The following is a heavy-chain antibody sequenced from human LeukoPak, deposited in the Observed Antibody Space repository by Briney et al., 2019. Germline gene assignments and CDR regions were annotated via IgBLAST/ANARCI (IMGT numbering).Heavy chain of an antibody. CDR2: IDHDGSEK. CDR3: ASLSLD. J-gene: IGHJ4*02. V-gene: IGHV3-7*01. Sequence: GGSLRLSCAASGLTFTSYWMTWVRQAPGKGLEWVATIDHDGSEKYYLDSVKGRFTISRDDAKNSLYLQMNSLRAEDTAVYYCASLSLDWGQGTLVTVSS. CDR1: GLTFTSYW.